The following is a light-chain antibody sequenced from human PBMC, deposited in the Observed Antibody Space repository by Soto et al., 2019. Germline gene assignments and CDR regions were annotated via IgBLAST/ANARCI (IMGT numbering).Light chain of an antibody. J-gene: IGLJ1*01. Sequence: QSVLTQPASVSGSPGQSITISCTGTSSDVGGYDYVSWYQQHPGKAPKLMIYDVNNRPSGVSNRFSGSKSGNTASLTISGLQAEDEADYYCSSYTSSSTTLYVFVTGTKLTVL. V-gene: IGLV2-14*01. CDR3: SSYTSSSTTLYV. CDR1: SSDVGGYDY. CDR2: DVN.